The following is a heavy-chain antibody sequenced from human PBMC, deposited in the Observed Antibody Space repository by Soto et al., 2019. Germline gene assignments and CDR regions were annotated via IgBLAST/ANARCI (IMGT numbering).Heavy chain of an antibody. CDR2: ISSSSSTI. CDR3: ATVTNPPRPYYYYYYYMDV. V-gene: IGHV3-48*01. J-gene: IGHJ6*03. Sequence: GGSLRLSCAASGFTFSSYSMNWVRRAPGKGLEWVSYISSSSSTIYYADSVKGRFTISRDNAKNSLYLQMNSLRAEDTAVYYCATVTNPPRPYYYYYYYMDVWGKGTTVTVSS. CDR1: GFTFSSYS. D-gene: IGHD4-17*01.